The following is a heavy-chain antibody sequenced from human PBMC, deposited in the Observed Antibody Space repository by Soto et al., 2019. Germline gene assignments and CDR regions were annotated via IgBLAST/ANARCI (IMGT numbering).Heavy chain of an antibody. CDR2: ISWNSDII. Sequence: EVQLVESGGGLVQPGRSLRVSCAASGFTFHDYAMHWVRQAPGKGLEWVSGISWNSDIIGYADSVKGRFSISRDNAKNSLYLQMNSLRAEDTALYYCAKDHYGSAIYAMDVWGQGTTVTVSS. D-gene: IGHD3-10*01. V-gene: IGHV3-9*01. J-gene: IGHJ6*02. CDR1: GFTFHDYA. CDR3: AKDHYGSAIYAMDV.